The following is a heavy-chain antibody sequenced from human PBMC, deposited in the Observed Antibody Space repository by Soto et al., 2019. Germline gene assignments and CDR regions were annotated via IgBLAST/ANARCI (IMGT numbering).Heavy chain of an antibody. Sequence: QVQLVESGGGVVQPGRSLRLSCAASGITFSDYGMHWVRQAPGKGLEWLAVIWYDGGTKFYGDSAQGRFTISRDNSKNTVYLQMNRLRVDDTAVYYCARTLFSGQQFPNWVDPWGQGTLVTVSS. CDR3: ARTLFSGQQFPNWVDP. D-gene: IGHD6-13*01. CDR2: IWYDGGTK. CDR1: GITFSDYG. J-gene: IGHJ5*02. V-gene: IGHV3-33*01.